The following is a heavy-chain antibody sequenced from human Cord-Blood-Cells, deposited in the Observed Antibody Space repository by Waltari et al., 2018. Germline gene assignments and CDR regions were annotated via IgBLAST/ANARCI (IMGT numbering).Heavy chain of an antibody. Sequence: QVQLVESGGGVVQPGRSLRLSCAASGFTFRSYDMHWVRQAPGKGLEWVAVISYDGSNKYYADSVKGRFTISRDNSKNTLYLQMNSLRAEDTAVYYCARELGSSSSAFDIWGQGTMVTVSS. CDR3: ARELGSSSSAFDI. V-gene: IGHV3-30*04. CDR2: ISYDGSNK. D-gene: IGHD6-6*01. CDR1: GFTFRSYD. J-gene: IGHJ3*02.